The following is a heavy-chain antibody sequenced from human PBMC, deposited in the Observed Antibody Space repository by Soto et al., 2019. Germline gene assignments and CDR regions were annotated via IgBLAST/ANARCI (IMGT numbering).Heavy chain of an antibody. CDR1: GFTFSSYG. CDR2: IWYDGSNK. CDR3: ARVAGSYSGYDSFDY. D-gene: IGHD5-12*01. Sequence: GGSLRLSCAASGFTFSSYGIHWVRQAPGKGLEWVAVIWYDGSNKYYADSVKGRFTISRDNSKNTLYLQMNSLRAEDTAVYYCARVAGSYSGYDSFDYWGQGTLVTVSS. J-gene: IGHJ4*02. V-gene: IGHV3-33*01.